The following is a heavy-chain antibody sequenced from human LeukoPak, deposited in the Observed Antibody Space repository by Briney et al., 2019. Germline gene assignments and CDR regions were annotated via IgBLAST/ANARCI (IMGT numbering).Heavy chain of an antibody. Sequence: ASVKVSCKASGYTFTSYGISWVRQAPGQGLEWMGWISAYNGNTNYAQKLQGRVTMTTDTSTSTAYMELRSLRSDDTAVYYCARAPVKEYCSSTSCYAYWYFDLWGRGTLVTVSS. CDR3: ARAPVKEYCSSTSCYAYWYFDL. D-gene: IGHD2-2*01. CDR2: ISAYNGNT. J-gene: IGHJ2*01. V-gene: IGHV1-18*01. CDR1: GYTFTSYG.